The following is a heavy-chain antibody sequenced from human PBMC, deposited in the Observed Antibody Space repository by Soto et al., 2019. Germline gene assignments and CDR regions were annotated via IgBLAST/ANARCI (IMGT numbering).Heavy chain of an antibody. CDR1: GFPFSSYA. D-gene: IGHD3-22*01. CDR2: ISYDGSNK. CDR3: APIVVVTHTGY. V-gene: IGHV3-30*04. Sequence: QVPLVESGGGVVQPGRSLRLSCAASGFPFSSYAMHWVRQAPGKGLEWVAVISYDGSNKYYADSVKGRFTISRDNSKNTLYLQMNSLRAEDTAVYFCAPIVVVTHTGYWGQGTLVTVSS. J-gene: IGHJ4*02.